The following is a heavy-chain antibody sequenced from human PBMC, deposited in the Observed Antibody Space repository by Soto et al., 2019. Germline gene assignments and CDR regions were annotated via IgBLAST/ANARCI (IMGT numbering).Heavy chain of an antibody. CDR1: GFTFSHAW. J-gene: IGHJ4*02. Sequence: EVQLVESGGGLVNPGGSLRLSCAASGFTFSHAWMSWVRQAPGKGLEWVGRIKSNAAGGTADYPAPVKGRFTVSRDDSKSTLYLQMNSLKNEDTAVYYCTREPHFDFWGQGTLVTVSS. CDR3: TREPHFDF. D-gene: IGHD1-26*01. V-gene: IGHV3-15*01. CDR2: IKSNAAGGTA.